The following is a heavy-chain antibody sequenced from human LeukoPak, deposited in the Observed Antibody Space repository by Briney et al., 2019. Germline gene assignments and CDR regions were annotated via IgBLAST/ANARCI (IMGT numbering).Heavy chain of an antibody. CDR3: ARVHYYDTTGVYYYYYMDV. Sequence: GGSLRLSCAASGFTFSSYSMNWVRQAPGKGLEWVSSISRSSRFIYYADSVKGRFTISRDNTKNSLYLQMNSLRAEDTAMYYCARVHYYDTTGVYYYYYMDVWGKGTTATVSS. D-gene: IGHD3-22*01. J-gene: IGHJ6*03. CDR1: GFTFSSYS. V-gene: IGHV3-21*01. CDR2: ISRSSRFI.